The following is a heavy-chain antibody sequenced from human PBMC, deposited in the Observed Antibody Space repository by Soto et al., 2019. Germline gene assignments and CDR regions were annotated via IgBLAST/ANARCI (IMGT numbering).Heavy chain of an antibody. Sequence: PLQTLSLTCTVSGGSISSYYWSWIRQPPGKGLEWIGYIYYSGSTNYNPSLKSRVTISVDTSKNQFSLKLSSVTAADTAVYYCARDVVWSFDYWGQGTLVTVSS. CDR1: GGSISSYY. CDR3: ARDVVWSFDY. D-gene: IGHD2-21*01. CDR2: IYYSGST. J-gene: IGHJ4*02. V-gene: IGHV4-59*01.